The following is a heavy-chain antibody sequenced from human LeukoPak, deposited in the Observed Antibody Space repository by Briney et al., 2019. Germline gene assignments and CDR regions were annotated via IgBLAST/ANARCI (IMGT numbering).Heavy chain of an antibody. J-gene: IGHJ4*02. CDR2: ISGSGDYT. CDR3: AKEYGSGWYTIDY. D-gene: IGHD6-19*01. Sequence: GGSLRLSCGASGFTFINYAMSWVRQAPGQGLEWVSGISGSGDYTYYADSVKGRFTISRDNSKNTLSLQMNILRVEDTAVYYCAKEYGSGWYTIDYWGQGSLVTVSS. CDR1: GFTFINYA. V-gene: IGHV3-23*01.